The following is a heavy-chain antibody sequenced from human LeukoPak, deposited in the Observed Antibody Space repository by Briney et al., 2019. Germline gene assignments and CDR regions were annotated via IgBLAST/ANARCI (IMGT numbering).Heavy chain of an antibody. Sequence: GGSLRLSCAASGFSFSEFAMNWVRLAPGKGLEWVSSISGSGGNTYYADSVNGRFTISRDNSMDTLYLHINGLRAEDTATYFCAKSSSGGYQYCYYLMDAWGKGTTVTVSS. CDR3: AKSSSGGYQYCYYLMDA. CDR2: ISGSGGNT. D-gene: IGHD6-19*01. CDR1: GFSFSEFA. J-gene: IGHJ6*03. V-gene: IGHV3-23*01.